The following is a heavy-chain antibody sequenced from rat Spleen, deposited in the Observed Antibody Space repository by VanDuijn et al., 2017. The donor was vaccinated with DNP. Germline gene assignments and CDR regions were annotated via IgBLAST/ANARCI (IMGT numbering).Heavy chain of an antibody. V-gene: IGHV5-20*01. CDR3: ARWGNSDWYFDF. D-gene: IGHD1-10*01. CDR1: GFTFSDYD. CDR2: ISPSGSSS. Sequence: EVQLVESGGGLVQPGRSLKLSCAASGFTFSDYDMAWVRQAPTRGLEWVASISPSGSSSYSRDSVRGRFTVSRDNTYSSLYLQMDSLRSEDMATYYCARWGNSDWYFDFWGPGTMVTVSS. J-gene: IGHJ1*01.